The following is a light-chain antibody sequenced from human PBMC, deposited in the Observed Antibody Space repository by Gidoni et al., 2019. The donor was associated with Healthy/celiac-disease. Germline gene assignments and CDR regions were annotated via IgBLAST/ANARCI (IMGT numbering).Light chain of an antibody. CDR3: QQYNNWPRT. CDR1: QSVNSN. J-gene: IGKJ1*01. V-gene: IGKV3-15*01. CDR2: GAS. Sequence: EIVMTQSPATLSVSPGERATLSCRASQSVNSNLACYHQKPGQAPRLLIYGASTRSTGIPAMFSGSGSGTEFTLTISSLQSEDFAVYYCQQYNNWPRTFGQGTKVEIK.